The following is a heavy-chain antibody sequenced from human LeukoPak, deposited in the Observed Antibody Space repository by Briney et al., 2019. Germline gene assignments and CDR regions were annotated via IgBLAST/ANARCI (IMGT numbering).Heavy chain of an antibody. V-gene: IGHV3-23*01. Sequence: GGSLRLSCAASGFTFSSYAMSWVRQAPGKGLEWVSAISGSGGSTYYADSVKGRFTISRDNSKNTLYLQMNSLRAEDTAVYYCARDLDYYYGMDVWGQGTTVTVSS. CDR1: GFTFSSYA. J-gene: IGHJ6*02. CDR2: ISGSGGST. CDR3: ARDLDYYYGMDV.